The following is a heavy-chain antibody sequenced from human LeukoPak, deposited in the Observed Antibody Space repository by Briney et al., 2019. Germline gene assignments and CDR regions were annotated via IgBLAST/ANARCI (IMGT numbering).Heavy chain of an antibody. V-gene: IGHV4-4*07. CDR3: ARGDTLIRGVPTWFDP. D-gene: IGHD3-10*01. CDR1: GGSISSYY. J-gene: IGHJ5*02. Sequence: PSETLSLTCTVSGGSISSYYWSWIRQPAGKGLEWIGRFYPGGNTIYNPSLKSRVTMSVDRSRNQFTLNVSSVTAADTAVYYCARGDTLIRGVPTWFDPWGQGTLVTVSS. CDR2: FYPGGNT.